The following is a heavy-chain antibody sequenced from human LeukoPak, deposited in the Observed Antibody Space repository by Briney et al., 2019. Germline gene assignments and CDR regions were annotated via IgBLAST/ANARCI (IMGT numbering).Heavy chain of an antibody. V-gene: IGHV3-23*01. D-gene: IGHD5-24*01. Sequence: PGGSLRLSCAASGFTVSSSYMNWVRQAPGKGLEWVSAISGSGGSTYYADSVKGRFTISRDNSKNTLYLQMNSLRAEDTAVYYCAKVGENRDGYNTGVFDYWGQGTLVTVSS. CDR3: AKVGENRDGYNTGVFDY. CDR2: ISGSGGST. CDR1: GFTVSSSY. J-gene: IGHJ4*02.